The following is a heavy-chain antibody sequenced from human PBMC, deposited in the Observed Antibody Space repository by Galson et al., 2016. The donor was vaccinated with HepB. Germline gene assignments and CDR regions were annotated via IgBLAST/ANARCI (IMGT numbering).Heavy chain of an antibody. CDR3: AKYGIHLWPNFDY. Sequence: SLRLSCAASGFTFSTYGMSWVRQAPGKGLEWVSSTTGTGGSTYYTDSVKGRFTISRDNSRETLYLQMNSPRDEDTAIYYCAKYGIHLWPNFDYWGQGTLVSVSS. V-gene: IGHV3-23*01. CDR1: GFTFSTYG. J-gene: IGHJ4*02. D-gene: IGHD5-18*01. CDR2: TTGTGGST.